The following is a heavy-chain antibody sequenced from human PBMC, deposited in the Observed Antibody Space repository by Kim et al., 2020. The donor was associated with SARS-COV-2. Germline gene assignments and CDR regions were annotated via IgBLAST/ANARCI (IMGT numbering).Heavy chain of an antibody. J-gene: IGHJ6*02. CDR1: GGTFSSYA. CDR2: IIPIFATA. V-gene: IGHV1-69*13. CDR3: AGASREYSSGWNYYYYGMDV. D-gene: IGHD6-19*01. Sequence: SVKVSCKASGGTFSSYAISWVRQAPGQGLEWIGGIIPIFATANYAQKFQGRVTITADESTSTAYMELSSLRSEDTAVYYCAGASREYSSGWNYYYYGMDVWGQGTTVTVSS.